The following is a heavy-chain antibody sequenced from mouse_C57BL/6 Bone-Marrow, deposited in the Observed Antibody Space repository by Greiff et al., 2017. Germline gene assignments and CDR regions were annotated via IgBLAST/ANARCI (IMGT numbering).Heavy chain of an antibody. CDR1: GFTFSSYA. J-gene: IGHJ2*01. CDR3: ARDRGLLRFDY. Sequence: DVKLVESGGGLVKPGGSLKLSCAASGFTFSSYAMSWVRQTPEKRLEWVATISDGGSYTYYPDNVKGRFTISRDNAKNNLYLQMSHLKSEDTAMYYCARDRGLLRFDYWGQGTTPTVSA. CDR2: ISDGGSYT. V-gene: IGHV5-4*01. D-gene: IGHD2-3*01.